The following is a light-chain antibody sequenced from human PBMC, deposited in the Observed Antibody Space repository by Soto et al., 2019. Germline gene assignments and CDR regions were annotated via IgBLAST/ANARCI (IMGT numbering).Light chain of an antibody. J-gene: IGLJ1*01. V-gene: IGLV2-14*03. CDR2: DVT. CDR3: SSYTTSNTRQIV. Sequence: QSVLTQPASVSGSPGQSITISCTGTSSDVGGYNYVSWYQHHPGKAPKLIIYDVTNRPSGVSNPFSGSKSGNTASLTISGLQPEDEADYYCSSYTTSNTRQIVFGTGTMVT. CDR1: SSDVGGYNY.